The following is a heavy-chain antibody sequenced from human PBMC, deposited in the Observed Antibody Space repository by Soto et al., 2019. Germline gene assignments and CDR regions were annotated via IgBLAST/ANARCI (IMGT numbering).Heavy chain of an antibody. J-gene: IGHJ4*02. CDR2: ISGSASST. Sequence: PGGSLRLSCAASGFTFSSYAMSWVRQAPGKGLEWVSAISGSASSTYYAESVKGRFTISRDISKNTLYLQMNSLRAEDTAVYYCAKDRDGYNPLFDYWGQGTLVTVSS. D-gene: IGHD5-12*01. CDR3: AKDRDGYNPLFDY. CDR1: GFTFSSYA. V-gene: IGHV3-23*01.